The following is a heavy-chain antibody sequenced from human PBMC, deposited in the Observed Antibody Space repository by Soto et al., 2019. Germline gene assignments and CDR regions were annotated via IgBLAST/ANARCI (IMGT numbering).Heavy chain of an antibody. CDR3: AKERSSGLHDAFDI. CDR1: GFTFDDYA. D-gene: IGHD6-19*01. Sequence: SCAASGFTFDDYAMHWVRQAPGKGLEWVSGISWNSGSIGYADSVKGRFTISRDNAKNSLYLQMNSLRAEDTALYYCAKERSSGLHDAFDIWGQGTMVTVSS. J-gene: IGHJ3*02. V-gene: IGHV3-9*01. CDR2: ISWNSGSI.